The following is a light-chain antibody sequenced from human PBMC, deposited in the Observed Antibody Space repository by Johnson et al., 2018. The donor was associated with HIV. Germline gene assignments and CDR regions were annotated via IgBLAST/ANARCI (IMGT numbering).Light chain of an antibody. V-gene: IGLV1-51*02. CDR1: NSNIGNNY. Sequence: QSVLTQPPSVSAAPGQKVTISCSGSNSNIGNNYVSWYRQLPGTAPKLLIYENNKRPSGIPDRFSDSQSGAPATLAITGLQTGDEADYYCGTWDTSLGAQYVFGSGTKVTVL. CDR3: GTWDTSLGAQYV. J-gene: IGLJ1*01. CDR2: ENN.